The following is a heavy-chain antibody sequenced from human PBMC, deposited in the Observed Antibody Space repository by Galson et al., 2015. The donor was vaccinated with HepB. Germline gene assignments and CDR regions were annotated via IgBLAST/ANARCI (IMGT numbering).Heavy chain of an antibody. CDR3: ARDRLTATVFDY. Sequence: SVKVSCKASGYTFTSYAMHWVRQAPGQRLEWMGWINAGSGNTKYSQKFQGRVTITRDTSASTAYMELSSLRSEDTAVYYCARDRLTATVFDYWGQGTLVTVSS. J-gene: IGHJ4*02. CDR1: GYTFTSYA. CDR2: INAGSGNT. D-gene: IGHD1-14*01. V-gene: IGHV1-3*01.